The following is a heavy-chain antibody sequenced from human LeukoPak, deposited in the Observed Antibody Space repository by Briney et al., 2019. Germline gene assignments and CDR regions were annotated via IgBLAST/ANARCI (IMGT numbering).Heavy chain of an antibody. Sequence: SETLSLTCAVYGGSFSGYYWSWIRQPPGKGLEWIGEINHSGSTNYNPSLKSRLTISLDTSKNQFSLGLRSVTAADTAVYYCARGRGYNYLISNFDSWGQGTLVPVSS. CDR1: GGSFSGYY. D-gene: IGHD5-12*01. CDR3: ARGRGYNYLISNFDS. J-gene: IGHJ4*02. V-gene: IGHV4-34*01. CDR2: INHSGST.